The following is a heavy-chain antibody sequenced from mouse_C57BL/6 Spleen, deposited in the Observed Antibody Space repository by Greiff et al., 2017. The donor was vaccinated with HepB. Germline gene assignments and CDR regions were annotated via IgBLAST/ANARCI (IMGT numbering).Heavy chain of an antibody. D-gene: IGHD4-1*01. Sequence: VQLQQSEPELVKPGASVKISCKASGYAFSSSWMNWVKQRPGKGLEWIGRIYPGDGDTNYNGKFKGKATLTADKSSSTAYMQLSSLTSEDSAVYFCARNWEGGYWGQGTTLTVSS. CDR3: ARNWEGGY. J-gene: IGHJ2*01. V-gene: IGHV1-82*01. CDR1: GYAFSSSW. CDR2: IYPGDGDT.